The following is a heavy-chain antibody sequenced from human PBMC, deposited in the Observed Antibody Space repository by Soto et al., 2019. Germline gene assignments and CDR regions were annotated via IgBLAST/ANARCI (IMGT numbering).Heavy chain of an antibody. CDR2: IYHSGST. CDR1: GGSISSGGYS. V-gene: IGHV4-30-2*01. CDR3: ARVPGP. J-gene: IGHJ5*02. D-gene: IGHD3-10*01. Sequence: QLQLQESGSGLVKPSQTLSLTCAVSGGSISSGGYSWSWIRQPPGKGLEWIGYIYHSGSTYYNPSLKCRVPISVDRSKNHFSLKLSSVTAADPAVYYCARVPGPWGQGTLVTVSS.